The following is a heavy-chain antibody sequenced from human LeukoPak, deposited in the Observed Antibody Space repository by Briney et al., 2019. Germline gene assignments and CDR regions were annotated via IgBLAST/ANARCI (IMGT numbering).Heavy chain of an antibody. V-gene: IGHV3-11*01. CDR3: ARAGHYDILTGYYPLFDY. D-gene: IGHD3-9*01. J-gene: IGHJ4*02. Sequence: GGSLRLSCAASGFSFGDYYMSWVRQAPGKGLEWVSYISSSGSTIYYADSVKGRFTISRDNAENSLFLQMNNLRAEDTAVYYCARAGHYDILTGYYPLFDYWGQGTLVTVSS. CDR1: GFSFGDYY. CDR2: ISSSGSTI.